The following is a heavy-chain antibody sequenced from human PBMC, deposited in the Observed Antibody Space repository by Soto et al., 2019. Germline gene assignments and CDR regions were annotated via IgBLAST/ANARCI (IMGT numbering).Heavy chain of an antibody. D-gene: IGHD1-20*01. CDR1: GGSISGSYYY. CDR3: ASSQKGYNWNYFDH. Sequence: LSLTCAVSGGSISGSYYYWGWLRQSPGRGPEWLGSVFYTGFTSYNPSLESRVSVSVDTSKNQFSLKVSAVTAADTAVYYCASSQKGYNWNYFDHWGQGALVTVSS. V-gene: IGHV4-39*01. CDR2: VFYTGFT. J-gene: IGHJ4*02.